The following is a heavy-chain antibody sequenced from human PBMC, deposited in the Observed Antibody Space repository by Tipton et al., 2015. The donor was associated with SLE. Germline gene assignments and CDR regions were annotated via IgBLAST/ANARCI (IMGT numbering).Heavy chain of an antibody. CDR2: IHYSGTT. CDR1: GGSISGGFY. D-gene: IGHD3-16*01. Sequence: TLSLTCTVSGGSISGGFYWSWIRQVPGKGLEWIGYIHYSGTTYYNPSLKSRVSISVDTSKNQFSLKVSSVTAADTAVYYCARDPRGIPRADYWGQGTLVTVSS. CDR3: ARDPRGIPRADY. V-gene: IGHV4-31*03. J-gene: IGHJ4*02.